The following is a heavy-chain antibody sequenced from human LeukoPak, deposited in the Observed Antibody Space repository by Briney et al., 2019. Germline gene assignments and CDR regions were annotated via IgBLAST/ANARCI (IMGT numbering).Heavy chain of an antibody. J-gene: IGHJ4*02. V-gene: IGHV3-23*01. D-gene: IGHD2/OR15-2a*01. CDR3: AKDGRSTTPGY. CDR1: GFTFSSYD. Sequence: GGSLRLSCAASGFTFSSYDMSWVRQAPGKGLEWVSTISGSGSSTNYADSVKGRFTISRDNSRNTLYLQMSSLRAEDTAVYYCAKDGRSTTPGYWGQGTLVTVPS. CDR2: ISGSGSST.